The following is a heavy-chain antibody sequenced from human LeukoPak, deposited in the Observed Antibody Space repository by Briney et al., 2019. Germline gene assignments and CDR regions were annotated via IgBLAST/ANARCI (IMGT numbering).Heavy chain of an antibody. V-gene: IGHV4-59*11. CDR2: IYYSGST. D-gene: IGHD5-18*01. J-gene: IGHJ4*02. CDR1: GGSISSHY. CDR3: AREGDVDTAMVRYSDY. Sequence: SETLSLTCTVSGGSISSHYWSWIRQPPGKGLEWIGYIYYSGSTNYNPSLKSRVTISVNTSKNQFSLKLSSVTAADTAVYYCAREGDVDTAMVRYSDYWGQGTLVTVSS.